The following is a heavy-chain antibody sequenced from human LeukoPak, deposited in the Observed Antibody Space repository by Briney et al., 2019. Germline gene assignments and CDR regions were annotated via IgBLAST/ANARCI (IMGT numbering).Heavy chain of an antibody. Sequence: SETLSLTCNVSGGSISSYYWSWIRQPPGKGLEWIGYIYYSGSTNYNPSLKSRVTISVDTSKNQFSLKLSSVTAADTAVYYCARRGAYYGNFDYWGQGTLVTVSS. CDR2: IYYSGST. J-gene: IGHJ4*02. V-gene: IGHV4-59*08. CDR3: ARRGAYYGNFDY. CDR1: GGSISSYY. D-gene: IGHD1-26*01.